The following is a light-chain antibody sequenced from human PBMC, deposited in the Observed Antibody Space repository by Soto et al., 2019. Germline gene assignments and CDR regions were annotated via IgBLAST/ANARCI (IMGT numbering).Light chain of an antibody. J-gene: IGKJ5*01. Sequence: DIVMTQSPLSLPVTPGEPASISCRSSQSLLHSNGYNYLDWYLQKPGQSPQLLIYLGSNRASGVPDRISGSGSGTDFTLKISRVEAEDVGVYYCMQALLTRTFGQGTRLEIK. CDR3: MQALLTRT. CDR1: QSLLHSNGYNY. CDR2: LGS. V-gene: IGKV2-28*01.